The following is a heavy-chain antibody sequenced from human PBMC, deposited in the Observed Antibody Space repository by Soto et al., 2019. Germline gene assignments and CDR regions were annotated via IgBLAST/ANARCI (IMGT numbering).Heavy chain of an antibody. Sequence: PGESLKISCQGSGYTFSTYWIGWVRQMPGKGLEYMGIIYPGDSETRYSPSFQGQVTISADRSISIAYMQWSSLKASDSGMYYCPRVTPTRDSNKGRPDYWGQGTLVTVST. V-gene: IGHV5-51*01. D-gene: IGHD3-22*01. CDR2: IYPGDSET. J-gene: IGHJ4*02. CDR3: PRVTPTRDSNKGRPDY. CDR1: GYTFSTYW.